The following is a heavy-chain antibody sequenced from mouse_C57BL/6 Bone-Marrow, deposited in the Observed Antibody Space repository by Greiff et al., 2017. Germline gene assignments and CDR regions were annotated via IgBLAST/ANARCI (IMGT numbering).Heavy chain of an antibody. V-gene: IGHV1-69*01. Sequence: QVQLQQPGAELVMPGASVKLSCKASGYTFTSDWMHWVKQRPGQGLEWIGEIDPSDSYTNYNQKFQGKSTVTADTSSSTAYMQLSSLTSEDSAVYYCASPCYYGGFYAVVYWGQGTSVTVTA. CDR2: IDPSDSYT. CDR3: ASPCYYGGFYAVVY. J-gene: IGHJ4*01. CDR1: GYTFTSDW. D-gene: IGHD1-1*02.